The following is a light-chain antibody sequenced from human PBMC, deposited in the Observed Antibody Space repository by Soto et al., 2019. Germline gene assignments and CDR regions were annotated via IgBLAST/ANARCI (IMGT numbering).Light chain of an antibody. Sequence: QTVVTQEPSFSVYPGGTVTRTCGLNSASLSSSFYPSWYQLTPGQAPRTLIYNTNNRSSWVPDRFSESILGNKAALSITGAQADDVSDYYCVMYMGSGISVFGGASKRTVL. V-gene: IGLV8-61*01. CDR2: NTN. CDR3: VMYMGSGISV. CDR1: SASLSSSFY. J-gene: IGLJ3*02.